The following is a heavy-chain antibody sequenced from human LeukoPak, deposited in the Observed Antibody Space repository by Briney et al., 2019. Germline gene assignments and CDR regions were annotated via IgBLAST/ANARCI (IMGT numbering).Heavy chain of an antibody. J-gene: IGHJ5*02. V-gene: IGHV4-39*07. Sequence: SETLSLTCTVSGGSISSSSYYWGWIRQPPGKGLEWIGSIYYSGSTYYNPSLKSRVTISVDTSKNQFSLKLSSVTAADTAVYYCARHSMMYSTDPWGQGTLVTVSS. CDR1: GGSISSSSYY. D-gene: IGHD6-13*01. CDR3: ARHSMMYSTDP. CDR2: IYYSGST.